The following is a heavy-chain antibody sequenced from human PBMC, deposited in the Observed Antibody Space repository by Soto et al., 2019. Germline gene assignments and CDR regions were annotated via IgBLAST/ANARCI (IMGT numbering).Heavy chain of an antibody. J-gene: IGHJ4*02. CDR2: IYYSGST. CDR1: GGSISSYY. Sequence: ETLSLTCTVSGGSISSYYWSWIRQPPGKGLEWIGYIYYSGSTNYNPSLKSRVTISVDTSKNQFSLKLSSVTAADTAVYYCARLSDGYSGYEFDYWGQGTLVTVSS. CDR3: ARLSDGYSGYEFDY. V-gene: IGHV4-59*08. D-gene: IGHD5-12*01.